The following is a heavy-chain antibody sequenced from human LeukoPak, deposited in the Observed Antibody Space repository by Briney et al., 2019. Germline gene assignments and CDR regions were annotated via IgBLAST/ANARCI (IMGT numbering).Heavy chain of an antibody. D-gene: IGHD4-11*01. Sequence: GGSLRLSCAASGFTFSSNYMSWVRQAPGKGLEWVTFIRSDGSNKYYADSVKGRFTIPRDNSKNTLYLQMNSLRVEDTAVYYCAKDAQVYSTYDWRWFDPWGQGTLVTVSS. CDR2: IRSDGSNK. V-gene: IGHV3-30*02. CDR1: GFTFSSNY. CDR3: AKDAQVYSTYDWRWFDP. J-gene: IGHJ5*02.